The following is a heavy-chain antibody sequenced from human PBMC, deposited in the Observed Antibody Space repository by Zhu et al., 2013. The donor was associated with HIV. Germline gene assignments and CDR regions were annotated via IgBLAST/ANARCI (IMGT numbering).Heavy chain of an antibody. V-gene: IGHV1-2*02. J-gene: IGHJ6*02. CDR3: ARPLIAVTVVGAMDV. Sequence: QVQLVQSGAEVKKSGASAKVSCKVSGYTFTGYYIHWVRQAPGQGLEWMGWISPKSGVSSYAQNFQGRVTMTRDMSISTAYMELSRLTSDDTAVYYCARPLIAVTVVGAMDVWDQGP. D-gene: IGHD6-19*01. CDR2: ISPKSGVS. CDR1: GYTFTGYY.